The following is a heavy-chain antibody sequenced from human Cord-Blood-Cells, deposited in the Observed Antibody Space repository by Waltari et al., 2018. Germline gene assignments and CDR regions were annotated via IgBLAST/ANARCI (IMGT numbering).Heavy chain of an antibody. J-gene: IGHJ4*02. CDR2: IYSSGIT. Sequence: QLQLQESGPGLVKPSETLSLTCPVSGGSISSSIYYWGGIRQPPGKGLVWIGSIYSSGITYNNPSLKSRVTISVDTSKNQFSLKLSAVTAADTAVYYCARRSRSGSYFDYWGQGTLVTVSS. CDR3: ARRSRSGSYFDY. V-gene: IGHV4-39*01. D-gene: IGHD1-26*01. CDR1: GGSISSSIYY.